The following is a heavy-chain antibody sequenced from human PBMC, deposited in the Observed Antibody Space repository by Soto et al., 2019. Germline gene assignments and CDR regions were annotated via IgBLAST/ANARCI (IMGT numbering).Heavy chain of an antibody. J-gene: IGHJ6*02. CDR1: GYNFATYW. V-gene: IGHV5-51*01. CDR2: IYPGDFDT. CDR3: VRRRVTLVRGTYYYYGLDV. Sequence: PGESLKISCKGSGYNFATYWIGWVRQMPGKGLEWMGIIYPGDFDTRYRPSFQGQVTISVDKSINTAYLQWSSLRASDTAMYYCVRRRVTLVRGTYYYYGLDVWGQGTTVTSP. D-gene: IGHD3-10*01.